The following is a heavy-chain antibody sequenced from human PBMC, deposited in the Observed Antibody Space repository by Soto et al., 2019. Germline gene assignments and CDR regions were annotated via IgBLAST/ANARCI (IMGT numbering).Heavy chain of an antibody. Sequence: QVQLVQSGAEVQKPGSSVKVSCKASGGTFSSYAISWVRQAPGQGLEWMGGIIPIFGTANYAQKFQGRVTITADESTSTAYMELSSLRSEDTAVYYCARDLTGFGVVIGHYYGMDVWGQGTTVTVSS. CDR3: ARDLTGFGVVIGHYYGMDV. CDR2: IIPIFGTA. V-gene: IGHV1-69*01. J-gene: IGHJ6*02. CDR1: GGTFSSYA. D-gene: IGHD3-3*01.